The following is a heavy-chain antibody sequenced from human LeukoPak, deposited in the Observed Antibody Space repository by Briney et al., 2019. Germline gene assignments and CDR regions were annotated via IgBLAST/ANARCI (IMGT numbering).Heavy chain of an antibody. CDR3: ARGTYGYYMDV. D-gene: IGHD4-17*01. J-gene: IGHJ6*03. Sequence: SETLSLTCSGSNYSISNSLYWGSLRQPPGKGLEWIGSIYRSGNTFYNPSLKSRVTISLDTSKNQFSLKLSSVTAADTAVYFCARGTYGYYMDVWGKGTTVTVSS. V-gene: IGHV4-38-2*02. CDR1: NYSISNSLY. CDR2: IYRSGNT.